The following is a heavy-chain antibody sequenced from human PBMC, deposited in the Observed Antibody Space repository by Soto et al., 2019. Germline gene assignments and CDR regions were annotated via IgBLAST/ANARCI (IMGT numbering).Heavy chain of an antibody. Sequence: QVQLQQWGAGLLKPSETLSLTCAVYGGSFSGYYWSWIRQPPGKGLEWIGEINHSGSTNYNPSLKSRVTISVDTSKTQFPLQLSSVTAADTAVYYCARRRFSSSWYGGWFDPGGQGTLVTVSS. CDR1: GGSFSGYY. V-gene: IGHV4-34*01. CDR3: ARRRFSSSWYGGWFDP. D-gene: IGHD6-13*01. J-gene: IGHJ5*02. CDR2: INHSGST.